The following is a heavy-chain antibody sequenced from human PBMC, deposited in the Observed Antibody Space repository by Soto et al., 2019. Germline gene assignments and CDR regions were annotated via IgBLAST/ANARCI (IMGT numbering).Heavy chain of an antibody. V-gene: IGHV1-69*01. CDR3: AIVLYYPILNGYQHVYYSGMDV. J-gene: IGHJ6*02. CDR1: GGTFSSYA. D-gene: IGHD3-9*01. Sequence: QVQLVQSGAEVKKPGSSVKVSCKASGGTFSSYAISWVRQAPGQGLEWMGGIIPMFGNAHYAQKFQGRVTITAGESTSSADMGLSSLRSEDTTVYYCAIVLYYPILNGYQHVYYSGMDVWGQWNTVTVS. CDR2: IIPMFGNA.